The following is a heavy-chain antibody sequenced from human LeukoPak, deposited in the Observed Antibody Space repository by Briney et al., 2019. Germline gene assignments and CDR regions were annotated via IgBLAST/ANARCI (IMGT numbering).Heavy chain of an antibody. Sequence: ASVKVSCKASGYTSTSYGISWVRQAPGQGLEWMGWISAYNGNTNYAQKLQGRVTMTTDTSTSTAYMELRSLRSDDTAVYYCARVGMATIFPWFDPWGQGTLVTVSS. CDR3: ARVGMATIFPWFDP. CDR2: ISAYNGNT. D-gene: IGHD5-24*01. J-gene: IGHJ5*02. CDR1: GYTSTSYG. V-gene: IGHV1-18*01.